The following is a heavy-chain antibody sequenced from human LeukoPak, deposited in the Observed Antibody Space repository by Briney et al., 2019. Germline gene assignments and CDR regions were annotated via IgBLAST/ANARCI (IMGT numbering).Heavy chain of an antibody. Sequence: GGSLRLSCAASGFTVSSNYISWVRQAPGKGLEWVSVLYSDGTTYYADSVKGRFTISRDNSKNTLYLQMKSLRVEDTAVYYCAKILSGIGEQRAAYFDYWGQGTLVTVSS. D-gene: IGHD1/OR15-1a*01. V-gene: IGHV3-53*01. J-gene: IGHJ4*02. CDR2: LYSDGTT. CDR3: AKILSGIGEQRAAYFDY. CDR1: GFTVSSNY.